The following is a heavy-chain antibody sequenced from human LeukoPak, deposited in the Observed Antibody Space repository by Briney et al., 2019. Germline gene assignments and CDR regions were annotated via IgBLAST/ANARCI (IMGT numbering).Heavy chain of an antibody. V-gene: IGHV4-30-2*01. J-gene: IGHJ4*02. Sequence: SETLSLTCTVSGGSISSGGYYWSWIRQPPGKGLEWIGYIYHSGSTYYNPSLKSRVTISVDRSKNQFSLKLSSVTAADTAVYYCASMTTVTKKSPTFDYWGQGTLVTVSS. CDR1: GGSISSGGYY. CDR2: IYHSGST. CDR3: ASMTTVTKKSPTFDY. D-gene: IGHD4-17*01.